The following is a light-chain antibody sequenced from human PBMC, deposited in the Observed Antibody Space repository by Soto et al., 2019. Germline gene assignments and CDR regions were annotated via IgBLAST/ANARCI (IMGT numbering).Light chain of an antibody. CDR1: QSVSSD. Sequence: EIVMTQSPATLSLSPGERATLSCRASQSVSSDLAWYQQKPGQAPRLLIYGASTRATGVPVTFGGSGSGTEFTLTISSLQSEDFAVYYCQHYNNWPRTFGQGTEVEIK. CDR3: QHYNNWPRT. CDR2: GAS. V-gene: IGKV3-15*01. J-gene: IGKJ1*01.